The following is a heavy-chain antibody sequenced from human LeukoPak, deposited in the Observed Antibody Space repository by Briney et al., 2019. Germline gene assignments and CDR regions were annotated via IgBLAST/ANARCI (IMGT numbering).Heavy chain of an antibody. CDR3: ARTSDNLSAYYI. V-gene: IGHV4-59*01. D-gene: IGHD3-9*01. J-gene: IGHJ4*02. Sequence: SETLSLTCTVSGGYIGTFYWGWIRQPPGKGLEWIGWIYHTGSTNYNPSLKSRVTLSVDTSKNRFSLTLSSVTAADTAVYYCARTSDNLSAYYIWGQGTLVTVSS. CDR1: GGYIGTFY. CDR2: IYHTGST.